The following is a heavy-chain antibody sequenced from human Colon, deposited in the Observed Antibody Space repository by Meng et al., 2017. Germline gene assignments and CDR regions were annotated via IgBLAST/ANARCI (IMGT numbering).Heavy chain of an antibody. D-gene: IGHD3-10*01. J-gene: IGHJ4*02. CDR1: GFTFSSYA. CDR3: ARELSV. CDR2: ISYDGSNK. Sequence: GESLKISCAASGFTFSSYAMHWVRQAPGKGLEWVAVISYDGSNKYYADSVKGRFTISRDNSKNTLYLQMNSLRAEDTAVYYCARELSVGGQGTLVTGYS. V-gene: IGHV3-30*01.